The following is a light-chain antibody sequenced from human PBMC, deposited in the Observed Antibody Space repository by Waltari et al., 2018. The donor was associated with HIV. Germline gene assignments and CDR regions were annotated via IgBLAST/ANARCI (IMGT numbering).Light chain of an antibody. Sequence: HSVLTQPPSASGTPGQRVTISCSGSNSNIGSNSVNWYQQLPGTAPKLLISNTNRRPSGVSDRCSGSKSGTSASLAISGLQSEDEADYYCAAWDDSLNAHVLFGGGTKLTVL. CDR1: NSNIGSNS. CDR2: NTN. V-gene: IGLV1-44*01. CDR3: AAWDDSLNAHVL. J-gene: IGLJ2*01.